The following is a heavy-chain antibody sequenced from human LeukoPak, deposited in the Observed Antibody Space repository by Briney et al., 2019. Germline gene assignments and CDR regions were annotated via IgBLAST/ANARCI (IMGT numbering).Heavy chain of an antibody. D-gene: IGHD5-18*01. CDR1: GFTFSSYG. Sequence: PGRSLRLSCAASGFTFSSYGMHWVRQAPGKGLEWVAVMWYDGSSQYYADSVKGRFTISRDSSKNTLYLQMNSLRAEDTALYYCARDIDPGYSYGYWDYWGQGTLVTVSS. CDR3: ARDIDPGYSYGYWDY. CDR2: MWYDGSSQ. V-gene: IGHV3-33*01. J-gene: IGHJ4*02.